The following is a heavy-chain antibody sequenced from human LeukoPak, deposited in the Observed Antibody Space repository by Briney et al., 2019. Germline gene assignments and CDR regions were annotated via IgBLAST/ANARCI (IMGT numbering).Heavy chain of an antibody. D-gene: IGHD1-26*01. CDR2: IYYSGST. J-gene: IGHJ5*02. CDR1: GGSISSGDYY. Sequence: PSETLSLTCTVSGGSISSGDYYWSWIRQPQGQGLEWIVYIYYSGSTYYNPSIKSRVTISVDTSKNQFSLKLSSVTAADTAVYYCARDLTTIVGASTWGQGTLVTVSS. CDR3: ARDLTTIVGAST. V-gene: IGHV4-30-4*08.